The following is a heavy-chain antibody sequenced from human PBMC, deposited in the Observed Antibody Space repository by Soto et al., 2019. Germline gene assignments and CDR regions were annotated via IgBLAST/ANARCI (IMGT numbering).Heavy chain of an antibody. D-gene: IGHD2-15*01. V-gene: IGHV3-66*01. CDR3: AREPRYCRGGSCSITGDAYDI. J-gene: IGHJ3*02. Sequence: GGSMRLSCTASGFIVSNTYVNWVRQAPGKGLEWVSVISNRGDTHYADSVRGRFSLSRDISDNTLHLQMNNLRVEDTAVYYCAREPRYCRGGSCSITGDAYDIWGQGTMVTVSS. CDR1: GFIVSNTY. CDR2: ISNRGDT.